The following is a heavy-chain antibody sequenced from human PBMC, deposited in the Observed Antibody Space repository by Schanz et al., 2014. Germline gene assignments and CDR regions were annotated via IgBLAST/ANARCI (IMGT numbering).Heavy chain of an antibody. Sequence: QVQLQESGPGLVKPSQTLSLTCTVSGGSVSSGGDYWSWIRQHPGKGLEWIGFISSSGSTYYNPSLKSRVTISVDRSKNQFSLRLASVTAADTAVYYCALREKPYGPFASWGQGALVTVSS. CDR2: ISSSGST. D-gene: IGHD3-10*01. J-gene: IGHJ4*02. CDR3: ALREKPYGPFAS. V-gene: IGHV4-31*09. CDR1: GGSVSSGGDY.